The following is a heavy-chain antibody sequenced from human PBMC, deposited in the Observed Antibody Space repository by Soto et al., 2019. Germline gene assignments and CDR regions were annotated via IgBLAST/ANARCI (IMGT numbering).Heavy chain of an antibody. V-gene: IGHV4-34*01. D-gene: IGHD4-17*01. Sequence: SETLSLTCXVYGGSFSGYYWSWIRQPPGKGLEWIGEINHSGSTNYNPSLKSRVTISVDTSKNQFSLKLSSVTAADTAVYYCARVAMTTVTVDYWGQGTLVTVSS. J-gene: IGHJ4*02. CDR2: INHSGST. CDR3: ARVAMTTVTVDY. CDR1: GGSFSGYY.